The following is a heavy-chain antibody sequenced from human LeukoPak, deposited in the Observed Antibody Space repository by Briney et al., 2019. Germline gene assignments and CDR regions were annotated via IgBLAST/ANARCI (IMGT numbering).Heavy chain of an antibody. CDR3: AKDSVGSGWRYFDY. V-gene: IGHV3-43*02. CDR2: ISGDGDST. Sequence: GGSLRLSCAASGFTFDAYAMHWVRQAPGKGLEWVSHISGDGDSTSYADSVKGRFTISRDNTKNSLYLQMNTLRTEDTALYYCAKDSVGSGWRYFDYWGQGTLVTVSS. CDR1: GFTFDAYA. J-gene: IGHJ4*02. D-gene: IGHD6-19*01.